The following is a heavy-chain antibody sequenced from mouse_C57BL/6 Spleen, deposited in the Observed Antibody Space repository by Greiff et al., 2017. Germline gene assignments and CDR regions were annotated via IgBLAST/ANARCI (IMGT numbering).Heavy chain of an antibody. Sequence: VQLQQPGAELVRPGSSVKLSCKASGYTFTSYWMHWVKQRPIQGLEWIGNIDPSDSDTHYNQKFKDKATLTVDKSSSTAYMQLSSLTSEDSAVYYCARSSDYDGTYYYAMDYWGQGTSVTVSS. D-gene: IGHD2-4*01. CDR1: GYTFTSYW. J-gene: IGHJ4*01. CDR2: IDPSDSDT. V-gene: IGHV1-52*01. CDR3: ARSSDYDGTYYYAMDY.